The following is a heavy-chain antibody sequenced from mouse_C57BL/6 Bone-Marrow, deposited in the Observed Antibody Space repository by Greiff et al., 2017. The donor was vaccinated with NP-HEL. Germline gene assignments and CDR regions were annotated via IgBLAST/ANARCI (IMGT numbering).Heavy chain of an antibody. D-gene: IGHD1-1*01. J-gene: IGHJ2*01. Sequence: EVKLVESGGGLVQPGGSLSISCAASGFTFTDYYMSWVRQPPGKALEWLGVIRNKANGYTTEYSSSVKGRFTISRDNSQSILYLHMNARRAEDSATYYCARYEARYGSSYGFDYWGQGTTLTVSS. CDR3: ARYEARYGSSYGFDY. V-gene: IGHV7-3*01. CDR2: IRNKANGYTT. CDR1: GFTFTDYY.